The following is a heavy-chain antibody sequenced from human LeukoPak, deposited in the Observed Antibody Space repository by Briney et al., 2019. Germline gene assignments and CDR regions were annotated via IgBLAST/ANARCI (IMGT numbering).Heavy chain of an antibody. CDR3: ARGLRSSSWYSGAWFDP. CDR2: INHSGST. Sequence: SETLSLTCAVYGRSFSGYYWSWIRQPPGKGLEWIGEINHSGSTNYNPSLKSRVTISVDTSKNQFSLKLSSVTAADTAVYYCARGLRSSSWYSGAWFDPWGQGTLVTVSS. V-gene: IGHV4-34*01. J-gene: IGHJ5*02. D-gene: IGHD6-13*01. CDR1: GRSFSGYY.